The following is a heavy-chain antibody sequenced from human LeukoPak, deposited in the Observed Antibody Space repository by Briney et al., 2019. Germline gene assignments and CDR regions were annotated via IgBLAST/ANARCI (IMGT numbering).Heavy chain of an antibody. Sequence: GGSLRLSCAASGFTFSSYGMHWVRQAPCKGLEWVAFIRYDGSNKYYADSVKGRFTISRGNSKNTLYLQMNSLRAEDTAVYYCAKETRGYSYLYYFDYWGQGTLVTVSS. J-gene: IGHJ4*02. CDR2: IRYDGSNK. V-gene: IGHV3-30*02. CDR3: AKETRGYSYLYYFDY. D-gene: IGHD5-18*01. CDR1: GFTFSSYG.